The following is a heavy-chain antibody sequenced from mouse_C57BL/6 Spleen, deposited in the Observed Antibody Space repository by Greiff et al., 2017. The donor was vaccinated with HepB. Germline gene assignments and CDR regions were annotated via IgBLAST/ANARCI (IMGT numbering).Heavy chain of an antibody. Sequence: VQLQQSGPELVKPGASVKISCKASGYAFSSSWMNWVKQRPGKGLEWIGRIYPGDGDTNYNGKFKGKATLTADKSSSTAYMQLSSLTSEDSAVYFCARDYGNFGVAYWGQGTLVTVSA. D-gene: IGHD2-1*01. CDR2: IYPGDGDT. CDR1: GYAFSSSW. V-gene: IGHV1-82*01. J-gene: IGHJ3*01. CDR3: ARDYGNFGVAY.